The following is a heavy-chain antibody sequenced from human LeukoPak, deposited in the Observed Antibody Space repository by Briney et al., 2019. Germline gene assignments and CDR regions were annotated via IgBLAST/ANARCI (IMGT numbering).Heavy chain of an antibody. D-gene: IGHD3-22*01. CDR3: ATSSGYYDTPLDY. J-gene: IGHJ4*02. Sequence: ASVKVSCKASGYTFTSYAMHLVRQAPRQRLEWMGWINAGNGNTKYSQEFQGRVTITRDTPASTAYMELSSLRSEDMAVYYCATSSGYYDTPLDYWGQGTLVTVSS. CDR2: INAGNGNT. V-gene: IGHV1-3*03. CDR1: GYTFTSYA.